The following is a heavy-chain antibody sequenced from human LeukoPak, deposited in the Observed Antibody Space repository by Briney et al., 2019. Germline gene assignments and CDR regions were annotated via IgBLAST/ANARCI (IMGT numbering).Heavy chain of an antibody. Sequence: GGSLRLSCAASGFIFSNYAMYWVRQAPGKGLEWVSAISGRSDNTYYADSVKGRFTLSRDSSKNALYLQMNSLRADDTAVYYCAKWGDYDVLTGYYVSDFWGQGTLVTVSS. CDR1: GFIFSNYA. CDR3: AKWGDYDVLTGYYVSDF. V-gene: IGHV3-23*01. CDR2: ISGRSDNT. D-gene: IGHD3-9*01. J-gene: IGHJ4*02.